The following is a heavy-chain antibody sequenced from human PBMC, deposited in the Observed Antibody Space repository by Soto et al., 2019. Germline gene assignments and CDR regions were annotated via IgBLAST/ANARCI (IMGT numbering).Heavy chain of an antibody. CDR1: GYTFTSYG. CDR2: INAYNGNT. V-gene: IGHV1-18*01. CDR3: ARVLPPFDP. Sequence: QVQLAQSGAEVKKPGASVKVSCKASGYTFTSYGISWVRQAPGQGLEWMGWINAYNGNTNYAQKLQGRVTMTTDTSTRTGYMELRILRSDDTAVYYCARVLPPFDPWGQGTLVTVSS. J-gene: IGHJ5*02.